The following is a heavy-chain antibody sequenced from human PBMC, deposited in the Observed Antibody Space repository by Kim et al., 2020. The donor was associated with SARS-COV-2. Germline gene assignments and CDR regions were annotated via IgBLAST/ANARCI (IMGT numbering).Heavy chain of an antibody. CDR2: IRSKANTYAT. Sequence: GGSLRLSCVASGFTFSDSAIHWVRQASGKGLEWVGRIRSKANTYATAYAASVKGRFTISRYDSKNTAYLQMNSLKTEDTAVYFCTRVPGTPLAFWDAFD. J-gene: IGHJ3*02. CDR3: TRVPGTPLAFWDAFD. V-gene: IGHV3-73*01. D-gene: IGHD1-1*01. CDR1: GFTFSDSA.